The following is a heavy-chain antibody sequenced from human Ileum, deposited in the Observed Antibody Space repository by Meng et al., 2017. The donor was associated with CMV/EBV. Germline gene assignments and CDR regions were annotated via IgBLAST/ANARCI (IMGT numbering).Heavy chain of an antibody. CDR2: IKTDGTTT. CDR1: GFTFSSYW. Sequence: GESLKISCATSGFTFSSYWMHWLRQPPGKGLEWVSSIKTDGTTTDYAETVKGRFTISRDNGKNTLYLQMSSLRVEDTAVYYCARDSYCGRVRFRTGTWFDPWGQGTLVTVSS. V-gene: IGHV3-74*01. CDR3: ARDSYCGRVRFRTGTWFDP. D-gene: IGHD2-21*01. J-gene: IGHJ5*02.